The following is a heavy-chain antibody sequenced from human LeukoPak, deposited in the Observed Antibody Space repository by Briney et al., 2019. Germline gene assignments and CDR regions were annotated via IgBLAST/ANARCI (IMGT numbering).Heavy chain of an antibody. CDR2: ISYDGSNK. CDR1: GFTFDDYA. Sequence: PGGSLRLSCAASGFTFDDYAMHWVRQAPGKGLEWVAVISYDGSNKYYADSVKGRFTISRDNSKNTLYLQMNSLRAEDTAVYYCASRDGYNFGSDYWGQGTLVTVSS. V-gene: IGHV3-30-3*01. D-gene: IGHD5-24*01. CDR3: ASRDGYNFGSDY. J-gene: IGHJ4*02.